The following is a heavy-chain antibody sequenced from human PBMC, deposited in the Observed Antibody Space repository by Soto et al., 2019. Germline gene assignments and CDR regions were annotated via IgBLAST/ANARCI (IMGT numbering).Heavy chain of an antibody. CDR2: INHSGST. CDR1: GGSFSGYY. CDR3: ARGWGRIFDY. Sequence: QVQLQQWGAGLLKPSETLSLTCAVYGGSFSGYYWNWIRQPPGKGLEWIGEINHSGSTNYNPSLKSRVTISVDTSKTQFSLKLSSVTAADTAVYYCARGWGRIFDYWGXGTLVTVSS. V-gene: IGHV4-34*01. D-gene: IGHD7-27*01. J-gene: IGHJ4*02.